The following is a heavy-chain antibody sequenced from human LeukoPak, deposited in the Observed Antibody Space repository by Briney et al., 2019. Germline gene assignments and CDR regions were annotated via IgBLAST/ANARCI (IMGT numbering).Heavy chain of an antibody. J-gene: IGHJ6*02. V-gene: IGHV3-23*01. CDR3: AREHYDDSGGYSSGLDV. CDR2: ISGRGDTT. D-gene: IGHD3-22*01. CDR1: GFMFSSYV. Sequence: GGSLRLSCAASGFMFSSYVMTWVRQAPGKGLEWVSLISGRGDTTYYADSVKGRFTISRDNSKDTLFLQMNSLKADDTAVYYCAREHYDDSGGYSSGLDVWGQGTTVTVSS.